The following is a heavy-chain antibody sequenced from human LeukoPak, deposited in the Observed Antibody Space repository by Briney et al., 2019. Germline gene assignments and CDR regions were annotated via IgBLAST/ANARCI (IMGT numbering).Heavy chain of an antibody. CDR2: IYYSGST. CDR3: ARGYSYYDSSGYYARSYYYYGMDV. Sequence: KPSETLSLTCTVSGGSISSYYWSWIRQPPGKGLEWIGYIYYSGSTNYNPSLKSRVTISVDTSKNQFSLKLSSVTAADTAVYYCARGYSYYDSSGYYARSYYYYGMDVWGQGTTVTVSS. V-gene: IGHV4-59*12. J-gene: IGHJ6*02. D-gene: IGHD3-22*01. CDR1: GGSISSYY.